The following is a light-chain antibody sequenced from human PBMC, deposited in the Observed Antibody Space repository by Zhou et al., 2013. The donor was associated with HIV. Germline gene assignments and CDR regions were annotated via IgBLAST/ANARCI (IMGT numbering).Light chain of an antibody. J-gene: IGKJ4*01. V-gene: IGKV3-15*01. CDR1: QSVGSS. CDR3: QQYNRWPPLT. Sequence: EIVLTQSPATLSVSPGARTTLSCRASQSVGSSLAWYQQRPGQAPRLLIYDASTRATGVPARFSGSGSGTEFTLTIAGLQSEDVAVYYCQQYNRWPPLTFGGGTQVEIK. CDR2: DAS.